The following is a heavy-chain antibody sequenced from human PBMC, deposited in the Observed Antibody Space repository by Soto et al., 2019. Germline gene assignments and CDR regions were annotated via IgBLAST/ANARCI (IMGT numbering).Heavy chain of an antibody. D-gene: IGHD2-8*01. CDR3: AKLVMARSPYCDY. Sequence: LRLSCAASGFTFSRYAMSWVRQAPGKGLEWVSAISGSGGSTYYADSVKGRFTISRDNSKNTLYLQMNSLRAEDTAVYYCAKLVMARSPYCDYPGKRTLVTVAS. CDR1: GFTFSRYA. CDR2: ISGSGGST. V-gene: IGHV3-23*01. J-gene: IGHJ4*02.